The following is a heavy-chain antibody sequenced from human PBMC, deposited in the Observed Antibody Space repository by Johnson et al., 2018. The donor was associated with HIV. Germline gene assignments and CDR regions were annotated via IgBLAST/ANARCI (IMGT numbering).Heavy chain of an antibody. CDR3: TTDGGLGSFDI. Sequence: VQLVESGGGVVRPGGSLRLSCAASGFTFDDYGMSWVRQAPGKGLEWVSGINWNGGSTGYADSVKGRFTISRDNAKNSLYLQMNSLKTEDTAVYYCTTDGGLGSFDIWGQGTMVAVSS. V-gene: IGHV3-20*04. J-gene: IGHJ3*02. CDR2: INWNGGST. CDR1: GFTFDDYG. D-gene: IGHD7-27*01.